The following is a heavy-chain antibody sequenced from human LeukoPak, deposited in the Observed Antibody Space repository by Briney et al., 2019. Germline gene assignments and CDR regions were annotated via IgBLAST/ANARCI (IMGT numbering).Heavy chain of an antibody. CDR1: PYTFSGYY. CDR2: INPNSGGT. V-gene: IGHV1-2*02. J-gene: IGHJ6*03. Sequence: ASVKVSCKASPYTFSGYYMHWVRQAPGQGLEWMGWINPNSGGTNYAQKFQGRVTMTRDTSISTAYMELSRLASDDTAVYYCARPYSPARWGLAAADYYYMDVWGKGTTVTVSS. D-gene: IGHD6-13*01. CDR3: ARPYSPARWGLAAADYYYMDV.